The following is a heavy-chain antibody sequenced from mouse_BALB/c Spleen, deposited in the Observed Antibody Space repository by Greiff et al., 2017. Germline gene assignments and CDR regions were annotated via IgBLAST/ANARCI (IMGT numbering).Heavy chain of an antibody. Sequence: QVHVKQSGAELAKPGASVKMSCKASGYTFTSYWMHWVKQRPGQGLEWIGYINPSTGYTEYNQKFKDKATLTADKSSSTAYMQLSSLTSEDSAVYYCARSYYGSSPYAMDYWGQGTSVTVSS. CDR1: GYTFTSYW. CDR2: INPSTGYT. CDR3: ARSYYGSSPYAMDY. D-gene: IGHD1-1*01. V-gene: IGHV1-7*01. J-gene: IGHJ4*01.